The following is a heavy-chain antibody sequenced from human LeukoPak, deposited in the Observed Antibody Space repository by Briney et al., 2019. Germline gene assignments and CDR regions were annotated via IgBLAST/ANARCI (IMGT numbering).Heavy chain of an antibody. CDR3: AKDTYYYDSSGYPHPDY. CDR1: GFTFSSYG. D-gene: IGHD3-22*01. J-gene: IGHJ4*02. V-gene: IGHV3-30*18. CDR2: ISYDGSNK. Sequence: PGRSLRLSCAASGFTFSSYGMHWVRQAPGKGLAWVAVISYDGSNKYYADSVKGRFTIYRDNSKNTLYLQMNSLRAEDTAVYYCAKDTYYYDSSGYPHPDYWGQGTLVTVSS.